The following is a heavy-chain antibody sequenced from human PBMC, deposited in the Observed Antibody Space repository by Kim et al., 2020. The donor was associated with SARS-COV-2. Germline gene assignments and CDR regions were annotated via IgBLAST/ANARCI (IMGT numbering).Heavy chain of an antibody. D-gene: IGHD3-10*01. CDR1: GYTFTSYG. CDR2: ISAYNGNT. J-gene: IGHJ6*02. CDR3: ARDRGVFGSGSYYNYYYYYGMDV. V-gene: IGHV1-18*01. Sequence: ASVKVSCKASGYTFTSYGISWVRQAPGQGLEWMGWISAYNGNTNYAQKLQGRVTMTTDTSTSTAYMELRSLRSDDTAVYYCARDRGVFGSGSYYNYYYYYGMDVWGQGTTVTVSS.